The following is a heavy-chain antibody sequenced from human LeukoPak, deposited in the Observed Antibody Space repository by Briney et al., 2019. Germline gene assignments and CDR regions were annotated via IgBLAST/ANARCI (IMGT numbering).Heavy chain of an antibody. J-gene: IGHJ1*01. Sequence: GGSLRLSCAASGFTFSDYYMSWIRQAPGKGLEWISYISNSGSIIYYADSVKGRFTISRDNAKNSLYLQMNSLRAEDTAVYYCATYSSLNRREFQYWGQGTLLTVSS. CDR1: GFTFSDYY. D-gene: IGHD3-22*01. CDR2: ISNSGSII. V-gene: IGHV3-11*04. CDR3: ATYSSLNRREFQY.